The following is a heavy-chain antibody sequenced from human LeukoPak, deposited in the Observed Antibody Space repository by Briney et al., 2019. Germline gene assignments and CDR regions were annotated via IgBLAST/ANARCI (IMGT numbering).Heavy chain of an antibody. CDR2: IYYFGTT. CDR1: GGSIIDSSYY. J-gene: IGHJ4*02. Sequence: SETLSLTCTVSGGSIIDSSYYWGWIRQPPGKGLERIGNIYYFGTTLHNPSLKSRVTMSVDTSKNQFSLKLSSVTAADTAVYYCARDSHAWYGQYYFDFWGQGALVTVSS. V-gene: IGHV4-39*07. CDR3: ARDSHAWYGQYYFDF. D-gene: IGHD6-13*01.